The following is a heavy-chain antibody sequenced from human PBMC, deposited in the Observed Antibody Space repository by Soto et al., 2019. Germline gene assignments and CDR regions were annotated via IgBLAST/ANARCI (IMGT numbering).Heavy chain of an antibody. Sequence: KESGPTLVKPTQTLTLTCTFSGFSLSSTRMAVGWIRQPPGKALEWLALIYWDDDKRYSPFLKSRLTITKDISKNQVVLTMSNMDPVDTARYYCAHIVVAGLGYYFDYWGQGTLVTVSS. CDR1: GFSLSSTRMA. CDR2: IYWDDDK. J-gene: IGHJ4*02. V-gene: IGHV2-5*02. D-gene: IGHD6-19*01. CDR3: AHIVVAGLGYYFDY.